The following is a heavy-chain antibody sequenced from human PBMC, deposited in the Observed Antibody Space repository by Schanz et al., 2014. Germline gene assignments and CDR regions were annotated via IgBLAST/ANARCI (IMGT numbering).Heavy chain of an antibody. CDR2: IIPILGIA. Sequence: QVQLVQSGAEVKKPGASVKVSCKASGYTFTRYYIHWVRQAPGQGLEWMGRIIPILGIANYAQNFQGRVTITADKSTSTAYMELTSLRSEDTAVYYCARAFGGYDPAGALDYWGQGTLVTVSS. D-gene: IGHD5-12*01. J-gene: IGHJ4*02. CDR1: GYTFTRYY. CDR3: ARAFGGYDPAGALDY. V-gene: IGHV1-69*09.